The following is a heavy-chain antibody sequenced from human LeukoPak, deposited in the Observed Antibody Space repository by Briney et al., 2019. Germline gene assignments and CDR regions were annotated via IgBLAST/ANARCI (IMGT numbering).Heavy chain of an antibody. J-gene: IGHJ4*02. CDR3: AREEDIVVVPAAIRGDPFDY. Sequence: GGSLRLSCAASGFTFSSYSMNWVRQAPGKGLEWVSYISSSSSTIYYADSVKGRFTISRDNAKNSLYLQMNSLRAEDTAVYYCAREEDIVVVPAAIRGDPFDYWGQGTLVTVSS. V-gene: IGHV3-48*01. CDR1: GFTFSSYS. D-gene: IGHD2-2*02. CDR2: ISSSSSTI.